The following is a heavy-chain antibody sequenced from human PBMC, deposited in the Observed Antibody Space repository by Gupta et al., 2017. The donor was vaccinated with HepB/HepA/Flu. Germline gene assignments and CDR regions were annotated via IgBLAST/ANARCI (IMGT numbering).Heavy chain of an antibody. D-gene: IGHD3-22*01. CDR1: GFTLGSYA. J-gene: IGHJ4*02. CDR2: ISGGGGST. CDR3: AKGIDSSGYYPFDY. Sequence: EVQLLESGGGLVQPGGSLRLSCAVSGFTLGSYAVSWARQAPGKGLEWVSVISGGGGSTYYADSVKGRFTISRDNSKNTLYLQMNSLRAEDTAVYYCAKGIDSSGYYPFDYWGQGTLVTVPS. V-gene: IGHV3-23*01.